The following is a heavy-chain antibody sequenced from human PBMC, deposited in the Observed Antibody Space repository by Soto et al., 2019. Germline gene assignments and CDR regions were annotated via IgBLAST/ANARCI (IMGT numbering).Heavy chain of an antibody. CDR1: GFTFSSYG. J-gene: IGHJ4*02. CDR2: ISYDGSKK. CDR3: AKHMPVDGTCKMRCEFDC. D-gene: IGHD2-2*01. Sequence: GVSLRLSCAASGFTFSSYGLHWVRQAPGKGLEWLAVISYDGSKKYYADSVKGRFTIARDNSKNTLYLQMDRLRAEDTAHYYCAKHMPVDGTCKMRCEFDCWGQATLV. V-gene: IGHV3-30*18.